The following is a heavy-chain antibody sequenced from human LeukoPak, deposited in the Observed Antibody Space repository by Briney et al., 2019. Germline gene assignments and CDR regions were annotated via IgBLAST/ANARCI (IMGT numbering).Heavy chain of an antibody. CDR3: ARTESPYSSGGYFDY. V-gene: IGHV3-66*01. CDR1: GFTFSSYA. Sequence: GGSLILSCAASGFTFSSYAMSWVRQAPGKGLEWVSVIYSGGSTYYADSVKGRFTISRDNSKNTLYLQMNSLRAEDTAVYYCARTESPYSSGGYFDYWGQGTLVTVSS. CDR2: IYSGGST. J-gene: IGHJ4*02. D-gene: IGHD6-19*01.